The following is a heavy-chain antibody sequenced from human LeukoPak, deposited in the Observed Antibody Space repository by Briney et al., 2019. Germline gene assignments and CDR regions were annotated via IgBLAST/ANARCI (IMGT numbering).Heavy chain of an antibody. D-gene: IGHD3-16*01. V-gene: IGHV4-4*07. J-gene: IGHJ1*01. CDR3: ARETYDIQYFQH. CDR2: IYTSGST. CDR1: GGSIRSYY. Sequence: PSETLSLTCTVSGGSIRSYYWSWIRQPAGKGLEWIGRIYTSGSTNYNPSLKSRVAMSVDTSKNQFSLKLSSVTAADTAVYYCARETYDIQYFQHWGQGTLVTVSS.